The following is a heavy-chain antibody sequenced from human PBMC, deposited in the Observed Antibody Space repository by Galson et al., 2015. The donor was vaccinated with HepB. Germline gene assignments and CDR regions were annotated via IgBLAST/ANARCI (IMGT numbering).Heavy chain of an antibody. V-gene: IGHV7-4-1*02. CDR3: ARGEPNFYGSGSRLDY. CDR2: IHTNTGNP. J-gene: IGHJ4*02. CDR1: GYIFTNYA. D-gene: IGHD3-10*01. Sequence: SVKVSCKASGYIFTNYAMNWVRQAPGQGLEWMGWIHTNTGNPTYAQGFTGRFVFSLDTSVTTAYLQINNLKIEDTAVYHCARGEPNFYGSGSRLDYWGQGTLVTVSS.